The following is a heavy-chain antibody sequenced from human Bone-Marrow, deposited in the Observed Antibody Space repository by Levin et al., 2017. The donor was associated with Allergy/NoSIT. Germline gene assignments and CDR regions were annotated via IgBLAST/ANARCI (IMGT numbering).Heavy chain of an antibody. J-gene: IGHJ6*02. D-gene: IGHD5-12*01. CDR2: ISYDGSNK. V-gene: IGHV3-30*04. CDR3: ARDGYPNRGSGGRYYYGMDV. Sequence: GGSLRLSCAASGFTFSSYAMHWVRQAPGKGLEWVAVISYDGSNKYYADSVKGRFTISRDNSKNTLYLQMNSLRAEDTAVYYCARDGYPNRGSGGRYYYGMDVWGQGTTVTVSS. CDR1: GFTFSSYA.